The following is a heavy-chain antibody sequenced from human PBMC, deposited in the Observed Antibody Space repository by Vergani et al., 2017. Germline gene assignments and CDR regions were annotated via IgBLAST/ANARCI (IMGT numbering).Heavy chain of an antibody. V-gene: IGHV3-23*01. J-gene: IGHJ4*02. Sequence: EVQLLESGGGLVQPGGSLRLSCAASGFTFSSYAMSWVRQAPGKGLEWVSAISGSGGSTYYADSVKGRFTSSRDNSNNTLYLQMNSLRAEDTAVYYCAKAGRIYCSGGSCYGDYWGQGTLVTVSS. CDR1: GFTFSSYA. CDR3: AKAGRIYCSGGSCYGDY. CDR2: ISGSGGST. D-gene: IGHD2-15*01.